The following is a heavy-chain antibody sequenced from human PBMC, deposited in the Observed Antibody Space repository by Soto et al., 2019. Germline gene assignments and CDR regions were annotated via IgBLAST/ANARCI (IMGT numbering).Heavy chain of an antibody. D-gene: IGHD3-22*01. CDR1: GGSISSGGYY. CDR2: IYYSGST. Sequence: QVQLQESGPGLVKPSQTLSLTCTVSGGSISSGGYYWSWIRQHPGKGLEWIGYIYYSGSTYYNPSLKSRVTISVDTSKNQFSLKLSSVTAADTAVYYCARDLRGYYDSSGYSYYYYGMDVWGQGTTVTVSS. V-gene: IGHV4-31*03. CDR3: ARDLRGYYDSSGYSYYYYGMDV. J-gene: IGHJ6*02.